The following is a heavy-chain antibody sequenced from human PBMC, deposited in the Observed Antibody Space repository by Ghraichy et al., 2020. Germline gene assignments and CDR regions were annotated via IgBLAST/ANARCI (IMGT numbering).Heavy chain of an antibody. CDR1: GGSISNYY. CDR3: ARHNTVRGPQYFDQ. CDR2: IYYSGIT. D-gene: IGHD3-10*01. V-gene: IGHV4-59*08. J-gene: IGHJ4*02. Sequence: SETLSLTCTVSGGSISNYYWSWIRQPPGKGLEWIGYIYYSGITNYNPSLKSRVTISVDTSKSQFSLKLSSVTAADTAVYFCARHNTVRGPQYFDQWGQGTLVTVSS.